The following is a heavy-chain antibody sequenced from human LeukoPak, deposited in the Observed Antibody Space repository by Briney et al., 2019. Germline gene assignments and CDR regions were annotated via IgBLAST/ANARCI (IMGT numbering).Heavy chain of an antibody. D-gene: IGHD4-17*01. CDR1: GGSISSYY. V-gene: IGHV4-59*08. J-gene: IGHJ4*02. CDR3: ARRTVTTEFSFDY. CDR2: IYYSGST. Sequence: ASETLSLTCTVSGGSISSYYWSWIRQPPGKGLEWIGYIYYSGSTNYNPSLKSRVTISVDTSKNQFSLKLSSVTAADTAVYYCARRTVTTEFSFDYWGQGTLVTVSS.